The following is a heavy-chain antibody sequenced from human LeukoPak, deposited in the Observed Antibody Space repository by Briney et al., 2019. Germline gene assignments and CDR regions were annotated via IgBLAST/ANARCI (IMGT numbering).Heavy chain of an antibody. V-gene: IGHV1-69*13. CDR1: GYTFTGYY. CDR2: IIPIFGTA. D-gene: IGHD2-2*01. J-gene: IGHJ6*02. Sequence: SVKVSCKASGYTFTGYYMHWVRQAPGQGLEWMGGIIPIFGTANYAQKFQGRVTITADESTSTAYMELSSLRSEDTAVYYCARARREDIVVVPAALEKYYYYYGMDVWGQGTTVTVSS. CDR3: ARARREDIVVVPAALEKYYYYYGMDV.